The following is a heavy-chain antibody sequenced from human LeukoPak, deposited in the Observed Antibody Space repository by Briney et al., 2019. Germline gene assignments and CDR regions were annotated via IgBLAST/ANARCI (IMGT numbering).Heavy chain of an antibody. D-gene: IGHD6-13*01. CDR3: ARERQGSNWDPFDY. CDR1: GVTCSNDE. J-gene: IGHJ4*02. CDR2: ITSSGRTT. V-gene: IGHV3-48*03. Sequence: TLIRSCGASGVTCSNDEMNRVRQAPGKGLEWLSYITSSGRTTDYADSVKGRFTISRDNAKNSLYLQLNSLRVEDTAVYYCARERQGSNWDPFDYWGQGTLVTVSS.